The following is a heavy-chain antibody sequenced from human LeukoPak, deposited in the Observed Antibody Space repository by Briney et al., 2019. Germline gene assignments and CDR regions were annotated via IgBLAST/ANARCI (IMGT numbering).Heavy chain of an antibody. Sequence: LETLSLTCTVSGGSNYWSWIRQPPGKGLEWIGYIHNSGNTNYNPSLKSRVTISIDTSKNQFSLKLSSVTAADTAVYYCASGPPCDYWGQGTLVTVSS. J-gene: IGHJ4*02. CDR1: GGSNY. CDR3: ASGPPCDY. V-gene: IGHV4-59*08. CDR2: IHNSGNT.